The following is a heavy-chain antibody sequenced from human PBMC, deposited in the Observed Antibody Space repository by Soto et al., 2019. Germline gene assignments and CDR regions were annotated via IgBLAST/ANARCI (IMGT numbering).Heavy chain of an antibody. CDR2: INAGTGIT. V-gene: IGHV1-3*01. Sequence: ASVKVSCKASGYSFTTYAMHWVRQAPGQRLEWMGWINAGTGITNYAQKFQDRVTISRDTSANTAYMELRSLRSDDTAVYYCARDDPFLVRYLDSWGQGTLVTVSS. J-gene: IGHJ4*02. D-gene: IGHD3-9*01. CDR1: GYSFTTYA. CDR3: ARDDPFLVRYLDS.